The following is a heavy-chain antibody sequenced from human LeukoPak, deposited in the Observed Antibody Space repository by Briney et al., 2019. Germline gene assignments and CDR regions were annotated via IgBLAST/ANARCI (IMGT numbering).Heavy chain of an antibody. D-gene: IGHD1-26*01. Sequence: GGSLRLSCAVSGFRFNSHHMHWFRRAPNKGLEWVAVAPHDRSSPSHAASVNGRFTISRDNSKDTLFLHMDSLRVDDTAIYYCARQSLGASGLDHWGQGVLVTVSS. CDR2: APHDRSSP. CDR3: ARQSLGASGLDH. V-gene: IGHV3-30*03. J-gene: IGHJ4*02. CDR1: GFRFNSHH.